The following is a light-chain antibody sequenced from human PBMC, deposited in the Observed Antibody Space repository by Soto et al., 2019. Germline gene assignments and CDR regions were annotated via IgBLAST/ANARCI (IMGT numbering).Light chain of an antibody. J-gene: IGLJ3*02. CDR1: SNDIGDYDF. CDR3: CAYVGSYTWV. Sequence: QSVLTQPRSVSGSPGQSVTITCTGTSNDIGDYDFVSWYQQHPGKAPKLIIYVVTKRPSGVPDRFSGSKSGNTASLTISGLQADDEADYYCCAYVGSYTWVFGGGTKLTVL. CDR2: VVT. V-gene: IGLV2-11*01.